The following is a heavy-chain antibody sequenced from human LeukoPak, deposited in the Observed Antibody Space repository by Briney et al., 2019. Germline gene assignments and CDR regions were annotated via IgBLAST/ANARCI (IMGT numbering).Heavy chain of an antibody. D-gene: IGHD6-13*01. J-gene: IGHJ4*02. V-gene: IGHV3-23*01. CDR1: GFTFSSYA. CDR3: AKTRPLDSSSWSHGDY. CDR2: ISGSGDST. Sequence: GGSLRLSCAASGFTFSSYAMSWVRQAPGKGLEWVSAISGSGDSTYYGDSVKGRFTISRDNSKNTLYLQMNSLRAEDTAVCYCAKTRPLDSSSWSHGDYWGQGTLVTVSS.